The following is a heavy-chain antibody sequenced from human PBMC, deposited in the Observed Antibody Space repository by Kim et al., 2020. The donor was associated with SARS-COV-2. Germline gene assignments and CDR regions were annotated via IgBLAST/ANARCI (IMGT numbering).Heavy chain of an antibody. D-gene: IGHD3-10*01. Sequence: ASVKVSCKASGYTFTGYYMHWVRQAPGQGLEWMGRINPNSGGTNYAQKFQGRVTMTRDTSISTAYMELSRLRSDDTAVYYCASLSGYGSGSYYYGYWGQGTLVTVSS. CDR3: ASLSGYGSGSYYYGY. V-gene: IGHV1-2*06. CDR2: INPNSGGT. CDR1: GYTFTGYY. J-gene: IGHJ4*02.